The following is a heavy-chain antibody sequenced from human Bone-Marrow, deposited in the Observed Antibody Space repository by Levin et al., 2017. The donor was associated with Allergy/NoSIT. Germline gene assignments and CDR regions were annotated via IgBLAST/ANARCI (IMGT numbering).Heavy chain of an antibody. D-gene: IGHD2-2*01. CDR1: GFAFDAYA. V-gene: IGHV3-23*01. CDR2: ITALGDSI. J-gene: IGHJ4*02. CDR3: AKDRGFVIAPGAISYYFDY. Sequence: GGSLRLSCAASGFAFDAYAMSWVRQAPGKGLQWVSTITALGDSIFYADSVKGRFTISRDNANNMLYLQMNSLRADDTAVYYCAKDRGFVIAPGAISYYFDYWGQGTLVTVSS.